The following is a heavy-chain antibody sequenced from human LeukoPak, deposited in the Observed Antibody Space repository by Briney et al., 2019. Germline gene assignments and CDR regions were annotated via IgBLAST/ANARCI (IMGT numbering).Heavy chain of an antibody. CDR2: IYYSGST. J-gene: IGHJ4*02. D-gene: IGHD1-26*01. CDR3: ARHGPLPGGELPVDY. CDR1: GASITRSTYY. V-gene: IGHV4-61*05. Sequence: SETLSLTCTVSGASITRSTYYWSWIRQPPGKGLEWIGYIYYSGSTNYNPSLKSRVTISVDTSKNQFSLKLSSVTAADTAVYYCARHGPLPGGELPVDYWGQGTLVTVSS.